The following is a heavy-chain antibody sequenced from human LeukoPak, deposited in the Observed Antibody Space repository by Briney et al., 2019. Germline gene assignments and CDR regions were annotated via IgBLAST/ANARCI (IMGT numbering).Heavy chain of an antibody. J-gene: IGHJ4*02. CDR1: GGSISSSSYY. CDR2: IYYSGST. V-gene: IGHV4-39*01. Sequence: SETLSLTCTVSGGSISSSSYYWGWIRQPPGKGLEWIGSIYYSGSTYYNPSLKSRVTISVDTSKNQFSLKLSSVTAADTAVYYCASSKGNYFDYWGQGTLVTVSS. CDR3: ASSKGNYFDY.